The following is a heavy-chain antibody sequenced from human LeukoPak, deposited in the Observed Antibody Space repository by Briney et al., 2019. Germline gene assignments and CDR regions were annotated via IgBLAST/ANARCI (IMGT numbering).Heavy chain of an antibody. Sequence: GGSLRLSCAASGFIFSSYWMHWVRQAPGKGLVWVSRINSDGSSTSYADSVKGRFTISRDNAKNTLYLQMNSLRAEDTAVCYCAREGPSSTSYGYWGQGTLVTVSS. D-gene: IGHD2-2*01. CDR1: GFIFSSYW. CDR2: INSDGSST. J-gene: IGHJ4*02. V-gene: IGHV3-74*01. CDR3: AREGPSSTSYGY.